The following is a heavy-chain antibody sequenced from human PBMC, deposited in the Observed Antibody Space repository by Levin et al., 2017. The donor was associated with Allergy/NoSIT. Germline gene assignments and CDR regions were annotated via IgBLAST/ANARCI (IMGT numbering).Heavy chain of an antibody. CDR2: ISSSSSYI. CDR3: ARDGEGGTVAGDSLPRLFDY. V-gene: IGHV3-21*01. J-gene: IGHJ4*02. D-gene: IGHD6-19*01. CDR1: GFTFSSYS. Sequence: GGSLRLSCAASGFTFSSYSMNWVRQAPGKGLEWVSSISSSSSYIYYADSVKGRFTISRDNAKNSQYLQMNSLRAEDTAVYYCARDGEGGTVAGDSLPRLFDYWGQGTLVTVSS.